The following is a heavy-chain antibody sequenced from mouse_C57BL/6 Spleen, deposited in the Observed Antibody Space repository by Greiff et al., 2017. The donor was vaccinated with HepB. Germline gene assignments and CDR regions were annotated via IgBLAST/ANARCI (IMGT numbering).Heavy chain of an antibody. CDR1: GFSLTSYG. CDR2: IWRGGST. CDR3: AKKERDWDGYFDV. D-gene: IGHD4-1*01. J-gene: IGHJ1*03. Sequence: VKLQESGPGLVQPSQSLSITCTVSGFSLTSYGVHWVRQSPGKGLEWLGVIWRGGSTDYNAAFMSRLSITKDNSKSQVFFKMNSLQADDTAIYYCAKKERDWDGYFDVWGTGTTVTVSS. V-gene: IGHV2-5*01.